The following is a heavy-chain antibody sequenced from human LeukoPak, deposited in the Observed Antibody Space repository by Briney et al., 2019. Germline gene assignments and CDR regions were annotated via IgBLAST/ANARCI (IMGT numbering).Heavy chain of an antibody. CDR2: MSAYNGKT. J-gene: IGHJ4*02. CDR3: AREASSGYFDY. V-gene: IGHV1-18*01. Sequence: ASVKVSCKASGYSFTSYGFNWVRQAPGQGLEWMGWMSAYNGKTNYAHSLQGRVTVTADTSTSTAYMELRSLRSEDTAVYYCAREASSGYFDYWGQGTLVTVSS. CDR1: GYSFTSYG. D-gene: IGHD3-22*01.